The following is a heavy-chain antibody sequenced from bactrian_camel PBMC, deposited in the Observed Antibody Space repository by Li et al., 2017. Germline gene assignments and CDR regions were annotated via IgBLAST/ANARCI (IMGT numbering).Heavy chain of an antibody. CDR1: GFTFSNNW. CDR2: IYTGGGST. V-gene: IGHV3S19*01. Sequence: DVQLVESGGGLVQPGGSLRLSCAASGFTFSNNWMHWVRQAPGKGLEWVSSIYTGGGSTYYADSVKGRFTISKDNAKNTLYLQMNSLKPEDTAMYYCAAAWGYGTDCRDTKRVAYWGQGTQVTVS. CDR3: AAAWGYGTDCRDTKRVAY. J-gene: IGHJ4*01. D-gene: IGHD6*01.